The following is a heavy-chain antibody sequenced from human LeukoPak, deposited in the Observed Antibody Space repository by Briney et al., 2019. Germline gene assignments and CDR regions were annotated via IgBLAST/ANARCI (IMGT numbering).Heavy chain of an antibody. Sequence: SETLSLTCTVSGGSISSGDYYWRWIRQPPGKGLEWLGYIYYSGTTYYNPSLKGRVTISIDTSKNQFSLKLSSVTAADTAVYYCARDPLRGVLNYWGQGTLVTVSS. CDR3: ARDPLRGVLNY. J-gene: IGHJ4*02. D-gene: IGHD3-10*01. V-gene: IGHV4-30-4*01. CDR2: IYYSGTT. CDR1: GGSISSGDYY.